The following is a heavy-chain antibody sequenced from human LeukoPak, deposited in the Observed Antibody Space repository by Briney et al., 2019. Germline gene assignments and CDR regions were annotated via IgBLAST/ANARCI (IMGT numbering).Heavy chain of an antibody. CDR1: GGSTSGFY. CDR2: IYYSGST. J-gene: IGHJ4*02. D-gene: IGHD2-15*01. CDR3: AREECSGGNCGPFDY. V-gene: IGHV4-59*01. Sequence: SETLSLTCTVSGGSTSGFYWSWIRQPPGKGLEWIAYIYYSGSTDHNPSLKSRVTISVDTSKNQFSLKLSSVTAADTAVYYCAREECSGGNCGPFDYWGQGTLVTVSS.